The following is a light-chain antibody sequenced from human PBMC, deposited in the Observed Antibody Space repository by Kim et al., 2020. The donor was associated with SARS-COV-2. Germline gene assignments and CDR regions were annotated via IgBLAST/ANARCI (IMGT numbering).Light chain of an antibody. CDR2: KTS. Sequence: DIQMTQSPSTVSASVGDRVSIPCRASQNINDFLAWYQQKPGKAPKLLIYKTSILESGVPLRFSGSGSGTEFTLTISSLQPDDFAIYYCQQYHTAPWTFGRGTKVEIK. V-gene: IGKV1-5*03. CDR1: QNINDF. J-gene: IGKJ1*01. CDR3: QQYHTAPWT.